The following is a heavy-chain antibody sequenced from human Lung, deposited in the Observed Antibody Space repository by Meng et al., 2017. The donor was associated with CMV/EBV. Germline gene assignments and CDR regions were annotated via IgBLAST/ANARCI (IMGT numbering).Heavy chain of an antibody. J-gene: IGHJ6*02. CDR2: INHSGST. CDR3: ARLGYCSSTSCYPGNYYYGMDV. CDR1: GGSFSGYY. V-gene: IGHV4-34*01. D-gene: IGHD2-2*01. Sequence: SXTLSLXCAVYGGSFSGYYWSWIRQPPGKGLEWIGEINHSGSTNYNPSLKSRVTISVDTSKNQFSLKLSSVTAADTAVYYCARLGYCSSTSCYPGNYYYGMDVWGQGXTVTVSS.